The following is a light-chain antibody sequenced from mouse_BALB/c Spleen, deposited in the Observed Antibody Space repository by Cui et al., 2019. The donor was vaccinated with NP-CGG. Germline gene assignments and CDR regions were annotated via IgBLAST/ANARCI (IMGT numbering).Light chain of an antibody. Sequence: QSVLTQESALTTSPGETVTLTRRSSTGAVTTNNYANWVQEKPDHLFTGLIGGTNNRAPGVPARFSGSLIGDKAALTITGAQTEDEAIYFCALWYSNHWVFGGGTKLTVL. V-gene: IGLV1*01. CDR1: TGAVTTNNY. J-gene: IGLJ1*01. CDR2: GTN. CDR3: ALWYSNHWV.